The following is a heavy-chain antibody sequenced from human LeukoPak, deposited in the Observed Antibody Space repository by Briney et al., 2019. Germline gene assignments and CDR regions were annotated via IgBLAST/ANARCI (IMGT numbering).Heavy chain of an antibody. CDR3: ARRGPLSSSWPVCFDY. Sequence: SETLSLTCAVYGGSFSGYYWSWIRQPPGKGLEWIGEINHSGSTNYNPSLKSRVTISVDTSKNQFSLKLSSVTAADTAVYYCARRGPLSSSWPVCFDYWGQGTLVTVSS. CDR1: GGSFSGYY. V-gene: IGHV4-34*01. CDR2: INHSGST. J-gene: IGHJ4*02. D-gene: IGHD6-13*01.